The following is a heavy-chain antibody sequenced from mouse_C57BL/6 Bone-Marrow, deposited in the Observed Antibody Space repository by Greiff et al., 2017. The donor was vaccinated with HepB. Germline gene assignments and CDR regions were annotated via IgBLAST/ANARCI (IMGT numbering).Heavy chain of an antibody. CDR1: GFTFSSYG. D-gene: IGHD3-2*02. CDR3: ARRELRAWFAY. CDR2: ISSGGSYT. V-gene: IGHV5-6*02. J-gene: IGHJ3*01. Sequence: EVKRVESGGDLVKPGGSLKLSCAASGFTFSSYGMSWVRQTPDKRLEWVATISSGGSYTYYPDSVKGRFTISRDNAKNTLYLQMSSLKSEDTAMYYCARRELRAWFAYWGQGTLVTVSA.